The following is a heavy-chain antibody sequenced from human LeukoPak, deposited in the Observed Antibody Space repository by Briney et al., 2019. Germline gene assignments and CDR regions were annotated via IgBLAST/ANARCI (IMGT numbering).Heavy chain of an antibody. V-gene: IGHV1-3*01. J-gene: IGHJ4*02. CDR3: ARPLLKLNYATSLDY. CDR1: GYTFTSYA. CDR2: INAGNGNT. Sequence: ASVKVSCKASGYTFTSYAMHWVRQAPGQRLEWMGWINAGNGNTKYSQKFQGRVTMTTDTSTSTAYMELRSLRSDDTAVYYCARPLLKLNYATSLDYWGQGTLVTVSS. D-gene: IGHD5-24*01.